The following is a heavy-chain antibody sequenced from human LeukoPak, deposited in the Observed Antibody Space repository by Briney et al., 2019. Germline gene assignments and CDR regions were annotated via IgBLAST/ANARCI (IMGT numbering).Heavy chain of an antibody. V-gene: IGHV4-30-4*01. CDR2: IYSSGST. Sequence: SETLSLTCTVSGYSISSGYYWNWIRQPPGKGLEWIGYIYSSGSTYYNPSLKSRVTISGDTSKTQFSLNLTSVTAADTAVYYCARGGASMDFHYWGQGTLVTVSS. CDR3: ARGGASMDFHY. D-gene: IGHD2/OR15-2a*01. CDR1: GYSISSGYY. J-gene: IGHJ4*02.